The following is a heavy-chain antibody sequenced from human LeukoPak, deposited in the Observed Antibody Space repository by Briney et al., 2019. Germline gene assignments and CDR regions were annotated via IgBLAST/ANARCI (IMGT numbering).Heavy chain of an antibody. CDR2: MYYSGST. V-gene: IGHV4-39*01. CDR3: ARQSAYYYDSSGYGY. Sequence: PSETLSLTCTVSGGSISSSSYYWGWIRQPPGKGLEWIGSMYYSGSTYYNPSLKSRVTISVDTSKNQFSLKLSSVTAADTAVYYCARQSAYYYDSSGYGYWGQGTLVTVSS. J-gene: IGHJ4*02. D-gene: IGHD3-22*01. CDR1: GGSISSSSYY.